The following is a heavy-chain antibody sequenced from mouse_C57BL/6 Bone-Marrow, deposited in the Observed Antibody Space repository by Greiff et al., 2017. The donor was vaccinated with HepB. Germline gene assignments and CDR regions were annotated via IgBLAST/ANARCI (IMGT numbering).Heavy chain of an antibody. V-gene: IGHV8-8*01. CDR2: IWWDDDK. CDR3: ARLDYYGSSYGAWFAY. CDR1: GFSLSTFGMG. Sequence: QVQLKESGPGLLQPSQTLSLTCSFSGFSLSTFGMGVGWIRQPSGKGLEWLAHIWWDDDKYYNPALKSRLTISKDTSKNQVFLKIANVDTADTATYYCARLDYYGSSYGAWFAYWGQGTLVTVSA. D-gene: IGHD1-1*01. J-gene: IGHJ3*01.